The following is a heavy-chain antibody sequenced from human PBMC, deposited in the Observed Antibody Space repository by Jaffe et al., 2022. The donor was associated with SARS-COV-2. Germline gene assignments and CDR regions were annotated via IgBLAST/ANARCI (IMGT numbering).Heavy chain of an antibody. J-gene: IGHJ5*02. V-gene: IGHV1-46*01. CDR2: INPSGGST. Sequence: QVQLVQSGAEVKKPGASVKVSCKASGYTFTSYYMHWVRQAPGQGLEWMGIINPSGGSTSYAQKFQGRVTMTRDTSTSTVYMELSSLRSEDTAVYYCAREASGTIFGVVTYNWFDPWGQGTLVTVSS. D-gene: IGHD3-3*01. CDR1: GYTFTSYY. CDR3: AREASGTIFGVVTYNWFDP.